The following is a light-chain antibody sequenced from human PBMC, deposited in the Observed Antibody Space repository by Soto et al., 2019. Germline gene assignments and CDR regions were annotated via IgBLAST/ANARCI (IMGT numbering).Light chain of an antibody. CDR1: SSNIGGNS. Sequence: QSLLTQPPSVSWGPGQKVTMSCSGSSSNIGGNSVSWYQQLPGTAPKLLIYDDNKRPSGIPDRFSSSKSGTSATLGITGFQTGDEADYYCGSWDSSLSAHVFGTGTKVTVL. V-gene: IGLV1-51*01. CDR3: GSWDSSLSAHV. J-gene: IGLJ1*01. CDR2: DDN.